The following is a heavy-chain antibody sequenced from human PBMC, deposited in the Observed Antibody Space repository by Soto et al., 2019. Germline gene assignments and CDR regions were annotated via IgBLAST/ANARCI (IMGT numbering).Heavy chain of an antibody. Sequence: GGSLRLSCAASGFTFSNAWMNWVRQAPGKGLEWVGRIKSKTDGGTTDYAAPVKDRFTISRDDSKNTLYLQMNSLKTEDTAVYYCTLGWDYSGSSLRYYGMDVWGQGTTVTVSS. CDR1: GFTFSNAW. D-gene: IGHD1-26*01. CDR2: IKSKTDGGTT. CDR3: TLGWDYSGSSLRYYGMDV. J-gene: IGHJ6*02. V-gene: IGHV3-15*07.